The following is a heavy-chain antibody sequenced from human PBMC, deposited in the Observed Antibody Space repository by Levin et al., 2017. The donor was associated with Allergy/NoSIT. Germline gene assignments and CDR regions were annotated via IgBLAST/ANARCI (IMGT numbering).Heavy chain of an antibody. CDR1: GFTFSSYG. Sequence: GESLKISCAASGFTFSSYGMHWVRQAPGKGLEWVAVISYDGSNKYYADSVKGRFTISRDNSKNTLYLQMNSLRAEDTAVYYCAKTQWLVLTDAFDIWGQGTMVTVSS. J-gene: IGHJ3*02. D-gene: IGHD6-19*01. V-gene: IGHV3-30*18. CDR2: ISYDGSNK. CDR3: AKTQWLVLTDAFDI.